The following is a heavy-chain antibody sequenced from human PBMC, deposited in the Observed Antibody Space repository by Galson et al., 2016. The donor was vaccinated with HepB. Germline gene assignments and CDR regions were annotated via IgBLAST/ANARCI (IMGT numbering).Heavy chain of an antibody. CDR2: ISWDGSIT. CDR3: AKASGGDYFFQY. CDR1: GFIFEDFV. D-gene: IGHD1-26*01. J-gene: IGHJ4*02. V-gene: IGHV3-43D*03. Sequence: LRLSCAGSGFIFEDFVLHWVRQPPGKALEWVSLISWDGSITFYADSVKGRFTISRDNSKNSLYLQMDSLRPEDAAFYYCAKASGGDYFFQYWGQGSRVTVSS.